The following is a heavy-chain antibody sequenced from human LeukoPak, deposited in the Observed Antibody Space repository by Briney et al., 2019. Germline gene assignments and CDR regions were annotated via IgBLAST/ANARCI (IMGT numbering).Heavy chain of an antibody. CDR3: ASKGGSYGWVDY. CDR2: INPNSGGT. J-gene: IGHJ4*02. Sequence: ASVKVSCKASGYTFTGYYMHWVRQAPGQGLEWTGWINPNSGGTNYAQKFQGRVTMSRDTSISTAYMELSRLRSDDTAVYYCASKGGSYGWVDYWGQGTLVTVSS. V-gene: IGHV1-2*02. CDR1: GYTFTGYY. D-gene: IGHD1-26*01.